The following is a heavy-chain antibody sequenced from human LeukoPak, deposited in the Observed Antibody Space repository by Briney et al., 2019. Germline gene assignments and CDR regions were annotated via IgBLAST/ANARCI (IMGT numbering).Heavy chain of an antibody. CDR1: GFTFSSYA. J-gene: IGHJ4*02. Sequence: PGGSLRLSCAASGFTFSSYAMHWVRQAPGKGLEYVSAISSNGGSTYYANSVKGRFTISRDNSKNTLYLQMGSLRAEDTAVYYCARDGGYNPFDYWGQGTLVTVSS. CDR2: ISSNGGST. V-gene: IGHV3-64*01. CDR3: ARDGGYNPFDY. D-gene: IGHD5-24*01.